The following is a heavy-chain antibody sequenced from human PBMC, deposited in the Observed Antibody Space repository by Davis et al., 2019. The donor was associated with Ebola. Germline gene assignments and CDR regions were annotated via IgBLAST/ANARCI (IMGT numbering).Heavy chain of an antibody. CDR1: GFTFDDYT. Sequence: GESLKISCAASGFTFDDYTMHWVRQAPGKGLEWVSLISWDGGSTYYADSVKGRFTISRDNSKNSLYLQMNSLRDEDTAVYYCARIWLYAFDIWGQGTMVTVSS. CDR2: ISWDGGST. CDR3: ARIWLYAFDI. D-gene: IGHD5-18*01. J-gene: IGHJ3*02. V-gene: IGHV3-43*01.